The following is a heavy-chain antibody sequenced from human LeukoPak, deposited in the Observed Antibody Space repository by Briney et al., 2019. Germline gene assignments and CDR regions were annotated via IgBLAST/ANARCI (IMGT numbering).Heavy chain of an antibody. CDR2: IWYDGSNK. CDR3: ARVVLPSSSWYRGKGYGMDV. Sequence: SGGSLRLSCAASGFTFSSYGMHWVRQAPGKGLEWVAVIWYDGSNKYYADSVKGRFTISRDNSKNTLYLQMNSLRAEDTAVYYCARVVLPSSSWYRGKGYGMDVWGQGTTVTVSS. V-gene: IGHV3-33*01. J-gene: IGHJ6*02. D-gene: IGHD6-13*01. CDR1: GFTFSSYG.